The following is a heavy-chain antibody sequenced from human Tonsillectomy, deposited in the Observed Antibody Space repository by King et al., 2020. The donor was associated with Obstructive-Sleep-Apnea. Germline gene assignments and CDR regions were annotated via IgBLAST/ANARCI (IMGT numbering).Heavy chain of an antibody. V-gene: IGHV3-72*01. D-gene: IGHD4/OR15-4a*01. CDR1: GFTFSDHY. CDR3: TMGFMVDYYYKGMDV. CDR2: TRNKATSYTT. J-gene: IGHJ6*02. Sequence: EVKLVESGGGLVQPGGSLRLSCAASGFTFSDHYMDWVRQTPGKGLEWVGRTRNKATSYTTEYAASVKGRFTISRDDSKKSLYLQVNSLKTEDTAVYYCTMGFMVDYYYKGMDVWGQGTTVTVSS.